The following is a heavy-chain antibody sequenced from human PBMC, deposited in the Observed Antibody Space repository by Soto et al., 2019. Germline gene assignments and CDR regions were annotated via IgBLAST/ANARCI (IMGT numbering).Heavy chain of an antibody. J-gene: IGHJ4*02. V-gene: IGHV3-30*03. CDR3: ASPGYYDSSGYPY. Sequence: GGSLRLSCAASGFTFNTYGMHWVRQAPGKGLEWVAVISYDGSNKYYADSVKGRFTISRDNSKNTLYLQINSLRAEDTALYYCASPGYYDSSGYPYWGQGTLVTVSS. CDR2: ISYDGSNK. CDR1: GFTFNTYG. D-gene: IGHD3-22*01.